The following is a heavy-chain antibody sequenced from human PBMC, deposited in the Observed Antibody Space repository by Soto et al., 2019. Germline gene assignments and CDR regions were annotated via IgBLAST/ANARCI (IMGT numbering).Heavy chain of an antibody. CDR1: GFTLSHYW. CDR2: IGKDGTDT. J-gene: IGHJ4*02. Sequence: PGGSLRLSCAASGFTLSHYWMGWARQAPGKGLEWVANIGKDGTDTHYVDSVMGRFTISRDNAKNSLYLQMNGLRVEDTAVYYSARDADYYRADYWGQGILVTVSS. V-gene: IGHV3-7*01. D-gene: IGHD1-26*01. CDR3: ARDADYYRADY.